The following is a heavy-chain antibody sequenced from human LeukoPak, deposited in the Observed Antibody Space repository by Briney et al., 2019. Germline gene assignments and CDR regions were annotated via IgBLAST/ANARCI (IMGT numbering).Heavy chain of an antibody. CDR2: IFHTGST. J-gene: IGHJ5*02. Sequence: SETLSLTCVVSGDSIRSGAYSWSWIRQPPGKGLEWIGYIFHTGSTFYNPSLKSRVTISVDNSKDQFSLRLTSVTAADTAVYYCARGLWFANAPGSWLDPWGQGTLVTVSS. D-gene: IGHD3-10*01. CDR1: GDSIRSGAYS. V-gene: IGHV4-30-2*01. CDR3: ARGLWFANAPGSWLDP.